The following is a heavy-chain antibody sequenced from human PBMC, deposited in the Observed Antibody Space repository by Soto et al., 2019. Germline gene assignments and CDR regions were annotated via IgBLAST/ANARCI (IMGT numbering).Heavy chain of an antibody. D-gene: IGHD2-8*01. CDR2: INPKSGGT. CDR3: ARGDSTDCSNGVCSFFYNHDMDV. J-gene: IGHJ6*02. Sequence: GXSVKVSCKASVYSFTDYHIHWVRQAPGQGLEWLGRINPKSGGTSTAQKFQGWVTMTTDTSISTASMELTRLTSDDTAIYYCARGDSTDCSNGVCSFFYNHDMDVWGQGTTATVSS. CDR1: VYSFTDYH. V-gene: IGHV1-2*04.